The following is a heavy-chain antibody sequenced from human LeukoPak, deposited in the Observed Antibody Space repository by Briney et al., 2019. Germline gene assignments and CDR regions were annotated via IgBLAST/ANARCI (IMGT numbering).Heavy chain of an antibody. Sequence: GASVKVSCKASGYTFTSYGISWVRQAPGQGLEWMGWISAYNGNTNYAQKLQGRVTMTTDTSPSTAYMELRSLRSDDTAVYYCASCYRALPRAFDIWGQGTMVTVSS. CDR2: ISAYNGNT. CDR1: GYTFTSYG. CDR3: ASCYRALPRAFDI. D-gene: IGHD2-15*01. J-gene: IGHJ3*02. V-gene: IGHV1-18*01.